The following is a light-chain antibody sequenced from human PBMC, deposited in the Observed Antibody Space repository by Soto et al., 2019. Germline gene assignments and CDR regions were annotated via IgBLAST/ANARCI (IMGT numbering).Light chain of an antibody. CDR2: GAS. V-gene: IGKV1-39*01. J-gene: IGKJ1*01. Sequence: IQMTQSPSSLSASVGDRVTITCRAGQSISSYLNWYQQRPGKAPKVLIYGASTLQTGVPSRFSGSGSGTDFTLTISSLQPEDFATYYCQQAYGAPPTFGQGTKV. CDR3: QQAYGAPPT. CDR1: QSISSY.